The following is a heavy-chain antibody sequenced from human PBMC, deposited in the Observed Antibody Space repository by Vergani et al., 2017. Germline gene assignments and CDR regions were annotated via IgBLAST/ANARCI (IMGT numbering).Heavy chain of an antibody. J-gene: IGHJ6*03. Sequence: QVQLQESGPGLVKPSQTLSLTCTVSGGSISSGDYYWSWVRQPPGKGLEWIGYIYHSGSTYYNPSLKSRVTISVDRSKNQFSLKLSSVTAADTAVYYCARDRWYCSSTSCTGYYYYYMDVWGKGTTVTVSS. CDR3: ARDRWYCSSTSCTGYYYYYMDV. D-gene: IGHD2-2*01. CDR2: IYHSGST. V-gene: IGHV4-30-4*08. CDR1: GGSISSGDYY.